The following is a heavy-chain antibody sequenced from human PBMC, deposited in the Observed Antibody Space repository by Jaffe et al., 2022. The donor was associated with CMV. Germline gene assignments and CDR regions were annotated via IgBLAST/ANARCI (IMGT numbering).Heavy chain of an antibody. CDR1: GGSVSSGSYY. D-gene: IGHD3-3*01. V-gene: IGHV4-61*01. J-gene: IGHJ6*02. CDR3: ARDRITIFGVVPRAYYYYYGMDV. CDR2: IYYSGST. Sequence: QVQLQESGPGLVKPSETLSLTCTVSGGSVSSGSYYWSWIRQPPGKGLEWIGYIYYSGSTNYNPSLKSRVTISVDTSKNQFSLKLSSVTAADTAVYYCARDRITIFGVVPRAYYYYYGMDVWGQGTTVTVSS.